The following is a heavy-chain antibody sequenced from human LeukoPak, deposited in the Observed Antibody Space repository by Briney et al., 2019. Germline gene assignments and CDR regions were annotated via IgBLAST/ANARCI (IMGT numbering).Heavy chain of an antibody. Sequence: ASVKVSCKASGYTFTGYYMHWVRQAPGQGLEWMGWINPNGGGTNYAQKFQGRVTMTRDTSISTAYMELSRLRSDDTAVYYCARGGITMVRGGAYYMDVWGKGTTVTISS. CDR1: GYTFTGYY. CDR3: ARGGITMVRGGAYYMDV. J-gene: IGHJ6*03. CDR2: INPNGGGT. D-gene: IGHD3-10*01. V-gene: IGHV1-2*02.